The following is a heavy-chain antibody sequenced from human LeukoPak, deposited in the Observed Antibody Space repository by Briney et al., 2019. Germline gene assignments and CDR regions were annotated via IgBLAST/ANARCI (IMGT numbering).Heavy chain of an antibody. CDR2: INSDGSST. J-gene: IGHJ4*02. D-gene: IGHD6-13*01. V-gene: IGHV3-74*01. CDR3: ARDGAAASREYYFDY. CDR1: GFTFSSYW. Sequence: GGSLRLSCAASGFTFSSYWMHWVRQAPGKGLVWVSRINSDGSSTSYADSVKGRFTISRDNAKNTLYLQMNSLRAEDTAVYYCARDGAAASREYYFDYWGQGTLVTVSS.